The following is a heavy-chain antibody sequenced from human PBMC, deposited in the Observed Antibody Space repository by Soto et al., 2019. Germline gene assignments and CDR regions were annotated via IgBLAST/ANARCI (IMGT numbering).Heavy chain of an antibody. V-gene: IGHV4-34*01. Sequence: PSETLSLTCAVYGGSFSGYYWSWIRQPPGKGLEWIGEINHSGSTNYNPSLKSRVTISVDTSKNQFSLKLSSVTAADTAVYYCARLRSSSWAFDYWGQGTLVTVSS. J-gene: IGHJ4*02. CDR3: ARLRSSSWAFDY. D-gene: IGHD6-13*01. CDR1: GGSFSGYY. CDR2: INHSGST.